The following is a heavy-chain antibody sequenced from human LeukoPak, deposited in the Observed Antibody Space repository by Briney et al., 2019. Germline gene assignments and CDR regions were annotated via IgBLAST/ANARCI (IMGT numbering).Heavy chain of an antibody. V-gene: IGHV1-2*02. D-gene: IGHD6-13*01. Sequence: ASVKVSCKASGYTFTGYYMHWVRQAPGQGLEWMGWINPNSGGTNYAQKFQGRVTITADESTSTAYMELSSLRSEDTAVYYCARGYGSSWYNYFDYWGQGTLVTVSS. CDR1: GYTFTGYY. J-gene: IGHJ4*02. CDR2: INPNSGGT. CDR3: ARGYGSSWYNYFDY.